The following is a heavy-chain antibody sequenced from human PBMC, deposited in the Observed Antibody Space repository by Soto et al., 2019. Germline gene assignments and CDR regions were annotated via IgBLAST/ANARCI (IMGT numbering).Heavy chain of an antibody. V-gene: IGHV3-49*04. CDR1: GFTSTDHA. D-gene: IGHD3-3*01. J-gene: IGHJ6*02. Sequence: GGSLRLSXTFSGFTSTDHALTWVRQAPGKGLEWVAFSTSHSYGGTTDYAASVKGRFTISRDDSKSIAYLQMNSLQIADTAIYYCARDGDYYGMDVWGQGTTVTVSS. CDR2: STSHSYGGTT. CDR3: ARDGDYYGMDV.